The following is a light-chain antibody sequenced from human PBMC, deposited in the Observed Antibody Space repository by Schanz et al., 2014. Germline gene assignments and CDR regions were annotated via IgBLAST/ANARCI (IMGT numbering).Light chain of an antibody. CDR2: KAS. CDR1: QSISSW. J-gene: IGKJ3*01. Sequence: IQLTQSPSSLSASVRDRVTITCRASQSISSWLAWYQQKPGKAPKLLIYKASSLESGVPSRFSGSGSGTDFTLTINSLQPEDFATYYCQQSYSTPRTFGPGTKVDIK. CDR3: QQSYSTPRT. V-gene: IGKV1-39*01.